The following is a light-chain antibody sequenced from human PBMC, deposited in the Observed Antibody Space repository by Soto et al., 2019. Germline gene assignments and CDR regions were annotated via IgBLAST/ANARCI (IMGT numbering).Light chain of an antibody. Sequence: EIVMTQSPATLSVSPGERATLSCRASQSVSSNLAWYQQKPGQAPRLLIYGASTRATGIPARLSGSGSGTEFTLNISSLQSEDFAVYSCQQYKNWPPWTFGQGTKVEIK. J-gene: IGKJ1*01. V-gene: IGKV3-15*01. CDR2: GAS. CDR3: QQYKNWPPWT. CDR1: QSVSSN.